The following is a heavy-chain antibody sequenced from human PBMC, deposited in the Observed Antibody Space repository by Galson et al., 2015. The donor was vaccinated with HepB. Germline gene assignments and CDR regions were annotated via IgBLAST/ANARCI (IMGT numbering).Heavy chain of an antibody. CDR1: GFTFDDYT. CDR2: ISWDGGST. J-gene: IGHJ3*02. Sequence: SLRLSCAASGFTFDDYTMHWVRQAPGKGLEWVSLISWDGGSTYYADSVKGRFTISRDNSKNSLYLQMNSLRTEDTALYYCAHLQGWEQYAFDIWGQGTMVTVSS. V-gene: IGHV3-43*01. CDR3: AHLQGWEQYAFDI. D-gene: IGHD1-26*01.